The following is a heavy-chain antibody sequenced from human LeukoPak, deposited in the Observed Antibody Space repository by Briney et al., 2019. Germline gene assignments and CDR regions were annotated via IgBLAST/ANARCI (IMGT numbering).Heavy chain of an antibody. CDR3: AKDSKIVVPTFRSYHYMDV. D-gene: IGHD3-16*02. J-gene: IGHJ6*03. CDR1: GFTFSSYG. V-gene: IGHV3-23*01. CDR2: ISGSGGST. Sequence: PGGSLRLSCAASGFTFSSYGMSWVRQAPGKGLEWVSAISGSGGSTYYADSVKGRFTISRDNSKKTLYLQMNSLRAEDTAVYYCAKDSKIVVPTFRSYHYMDVWGKGTTVTVSS.